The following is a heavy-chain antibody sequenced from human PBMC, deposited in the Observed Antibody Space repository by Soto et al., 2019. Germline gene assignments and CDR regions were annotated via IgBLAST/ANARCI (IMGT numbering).Heavy chain of an antibody. CDR1: GVTFGTYA. CDR2: ISGSNGHT. D-gene: IGHD2-21*02. CDR3: AKSETSVVTWYFDF. J-gene: IGHJ4*02. V-gene: IGHV3-23*01. Sequence: PGGSLRLACAASGVTFGTYAVTGVRQAPGKGLEWVATISGSNGHTDYADSVKGRFTISRDNSKNTLYLQMNSLRVEDTAVYFCAKSETSVVTWYFDFWGQGTQVTVSS.